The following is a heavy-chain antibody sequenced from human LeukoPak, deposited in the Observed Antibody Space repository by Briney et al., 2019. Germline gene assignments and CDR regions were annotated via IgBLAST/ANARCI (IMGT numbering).Heavy chain of an antibody. Sequence: GRSLRLSCAASGFTFSSYGMHWVRQAPGKGLEWVAVISYDGSNKYYADSVKGRFTISRDNSKNTLYLQMNSLRAEDTAVYYCARAVADYFDYWGQGTLVTASS. D-gene: IGHD6-19*01. V-gene: IGHV3-30*03. CDR3: ARAVADYFDY. CDR1: GFTFSSYG. CDR2: ISYDGSNK. J-gene: IGHJ4*02.